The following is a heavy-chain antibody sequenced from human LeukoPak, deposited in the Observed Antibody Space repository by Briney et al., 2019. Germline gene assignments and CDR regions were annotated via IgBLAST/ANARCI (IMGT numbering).Heavy chain of an antibody. CDR1: GGSISSYY. D-gene: IGHD2-15*01. CDR2: IYYSGST. Sequence: SETLSLTCTVSGGSISSYYWSWIRQPPGKGLEWIGYIYYSGSTNYNPSLKSRVTISVDTSKNQSSLKLSSVTAADTAVYYCARVVVVAATNFDYWGQGTLVTVSS. J-gene: IGHJ4*02. V-gene: IGHV4-59*12. CDR3: ARVVVVAATNFDY.